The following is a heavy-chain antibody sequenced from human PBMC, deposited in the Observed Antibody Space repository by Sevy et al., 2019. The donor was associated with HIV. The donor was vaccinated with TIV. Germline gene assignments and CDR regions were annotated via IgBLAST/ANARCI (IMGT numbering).Heavy chain of an antibody. V-gene: IGHV3-30*04. CDR3: AREGGLSEGVIVSYGMDV. D-gene: IGHD3-16*02. Sequence: GGSLRLSCAASGFSFSRSPMHWVRQAPGKGLEWVAVMSYNGNKKYNGDSVKGRFTISRDDFKNTQYLQMNSLRTEDTAVYYCAREGGLSEGVIVSYGMDVWGQGITVTVSS. CDR2: MSYNGNKK. CDR1: GFSFSRSP. J-gene: IGHJ6*02.